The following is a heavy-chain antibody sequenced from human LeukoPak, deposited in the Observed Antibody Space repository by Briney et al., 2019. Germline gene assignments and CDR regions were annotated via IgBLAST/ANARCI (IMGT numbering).Heavy chain of an antibody. CDR2: ISWNSGSI. CDR3: AKDAYYDSSGYYKYGMDV. J-gene: IGHJ6*02. V-gene: IGHV3-9*01. CDR1: GFTFSSYA. Sequence: GGSLRLSCVASGFTFSSYAMHWVRQAPGKGLEWVSGISWNSGSIGYADSVKGRFTISRDNAKNSLYLQMNSLRAEDTALYYCAKDAYYDSSGYYKYGMDVWGQGTTVTVSS. D-gene: IGHD3-22*01.